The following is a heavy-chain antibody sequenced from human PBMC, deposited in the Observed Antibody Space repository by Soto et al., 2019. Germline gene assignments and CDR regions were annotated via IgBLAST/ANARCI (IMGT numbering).Heavy chain of an antibody. Sequence: QVQLVQSGAEVKKPGASVKVSCEASGYPFSAFDINWVRQAGGQGLEWMGWMNPDSGDTAFAQRFQDRITMTRSTSIRTAYMELSRLTSADTAVYFCVRQPGGVATPGDDYWGQGTLVTVSS. CDR3: VRQPGGVATPGDDY. CDR2: MNPDSGDT. J-gene: IGHJ4*02. V-gene: IGHV1-8*01. CDR1: GYPFSAFD. D-gene: IGHD2-15*01.